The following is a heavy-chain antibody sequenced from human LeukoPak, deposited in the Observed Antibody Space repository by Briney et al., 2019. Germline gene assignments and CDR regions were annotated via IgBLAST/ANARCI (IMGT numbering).Heavy chain of an antibody. J-gene: IGHJ3*02. V-gene: IGHV3-7*01. D-gene: IGHD3-22*01. Sequence: GGSLRLSCAASGFTFSSYWMSWVRQAPGKGLEWVANIKQDGSEKYYVDSVKGRFTISRDNAKNSLYLQMNSLRAEGTAVYYCARDIHYYDSSDSDSDIWGQGTMVTVSS. CDR3: ARDIHYYDSSDSDSDI. CDR1: GFTFSSYW. CDR2: IKQDGSEK.